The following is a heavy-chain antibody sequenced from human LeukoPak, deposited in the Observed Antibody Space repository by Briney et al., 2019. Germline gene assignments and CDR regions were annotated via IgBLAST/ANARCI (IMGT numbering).Heavy chain of an antibody. Sequence: PGGSLRLSCAASGFTFDDYAMHWVRQAPGKGLEWVSGISWNSGKIGYADSVKGRFTISRDNAKNSLYLQMNSLRAEDTAVYYCARVNRIAVAGTGYMDVWGKGTTVTISS. D-gene: IGHD6-19*01. CDR2: ISWNSGKI. V-gene: IGHV3-9*01. CDR3: ARVNRIAVAGTGYMDV. J-gene: IGHJ6*03. CDR1: GFTFDDYA.